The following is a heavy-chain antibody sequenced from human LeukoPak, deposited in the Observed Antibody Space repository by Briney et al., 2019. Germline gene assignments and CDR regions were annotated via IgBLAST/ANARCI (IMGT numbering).Heavy chain of an antibody. CDR1: GFTFSSYG. CDR2: ISYDGSNK. CDR3: AKAREGYCSGGSCYSPHYYYGMDV. Sequence: GRPLRLSCAASGFTFSSYGMHWVRQAPGKGLEWVAVISYDGSNKYYADSVKGRFTISRDNSKNTLYLQMNSLRAEDTAVYYCAKAREGYCSGGSCYSPHYYYGMDVWGQGTTVTVSS. D-gene: IGHD2-15*01. J-gene: IGHJ6*02. V-gene: IGHV3-30*18.